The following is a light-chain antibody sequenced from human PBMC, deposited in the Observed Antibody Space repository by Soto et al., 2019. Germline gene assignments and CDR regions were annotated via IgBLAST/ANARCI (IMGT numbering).Light chain of an antibody. CDR3: CSYAGSYSVV. V-gene: IGLV2-11*01. CDR2: DVS. CDR1: SSDVGGYNY. Sequence: QSALTQPRSVSGSPGQSVTISCTGTSSDVGGYNYVSWYQQHTGKAPKLMISDVSKRPSGVPDRFSGSKSGNTASLTISGRQAEDEANYYCCSYAGSYSVVFGGGTKLTVL. J-gene: IGLJ2*01.